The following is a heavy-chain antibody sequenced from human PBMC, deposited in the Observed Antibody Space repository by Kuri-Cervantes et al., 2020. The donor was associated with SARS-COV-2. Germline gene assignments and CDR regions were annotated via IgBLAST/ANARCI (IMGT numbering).Heavy chain of an antibody. CDR1: GFAFGDYY. J-gene: IGHJ4*02. CDR2: VSHSGTII. Sequence: GGSLRLSCAASGFAFGDYYMSWIRQAPGKGLEWVSYVSHSGTIIYQADSVKDRFTISRDNAKNSLYLQMNSLRAEDTAVYYCVCDTNRVKVYWGQGTLVTVSS. CDR3: VCDTNRVKVY. V-gene: IGHV3-11*04. D-gene: IGHD5-18*01.